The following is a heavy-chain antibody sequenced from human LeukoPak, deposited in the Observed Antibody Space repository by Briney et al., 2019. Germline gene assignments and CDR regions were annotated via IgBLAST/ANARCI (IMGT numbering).Heavy chain of an antibody. J-gene: IGHJ6*03. Sequence: SETLSLTCTVSGGSISSYYWSWIRQPPGKGLEWIGYIYYSGSTNYNPSLKSRVTISVDTSKNQFSLKLSSVTAADTAVYYCARSFYCSGGSRYSYYYYYYMDVWGKGTTVTVSS. CDR3: ARSFYCSGGSRYSYYYYYYMDV. V-gene: IGHV4-59*01. CDR1: GGSISSYY. CDR2: IYYSGST. D-gene: IGHD2-15*01.